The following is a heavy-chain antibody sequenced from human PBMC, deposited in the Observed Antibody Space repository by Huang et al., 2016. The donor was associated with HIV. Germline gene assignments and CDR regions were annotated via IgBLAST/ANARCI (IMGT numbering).Heavy chain of an antibody. CDR2: ISSSGNYI. CDR1: GFTFYLYT. D-gene: IGHD1-20*01. Sequence: EMQLVESGGGLVKPGGSLSLSCTGSGFTFYLYTMNWVRQAPGKGLEWVSSISSSGNYIYYADSVKGRFTISRDNAKNSLYLQMNSLRAEDTAVYFCASPVYRKVAYDSWGQGTVVSVSS. V-gene: IGHV3-21*01. CDR3: ASPVYRKVAYDS. J-gene: IGHJ3*02.